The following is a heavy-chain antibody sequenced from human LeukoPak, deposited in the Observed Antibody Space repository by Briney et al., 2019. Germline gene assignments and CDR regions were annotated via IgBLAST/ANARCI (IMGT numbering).Heavy chain of an antibody. CDR1: GFTFSSSA. CDR3: AKMVLWSGPFGS. CDR2: ISGSGGGT. J-gene: IGHJ4*02. V-gene: IGHV3-23*01. Sequence: GGSLRLSCAASGFTFSSSAMSWVRQAPGKGLEWVSTISGSGGGTYYADSVKGRFSVSRDNSKNTLYLQMNSLRAEDTAVYYCAKMVLWSGPFGSWGQGTLVTVSS. D-gene: IGHD3-10*01.